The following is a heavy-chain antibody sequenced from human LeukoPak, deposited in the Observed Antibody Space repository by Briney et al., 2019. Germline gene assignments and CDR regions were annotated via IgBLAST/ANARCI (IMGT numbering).Heavy chain of an antibody. V-gene: IGHV4-30-4*01. Sequence: PSETLSLTCTVSGGSINSNDYNWRWIRQPPGKGLEWIGYIYYSGSAYYNPSLKSRLTISVDTSKNQFSLRLTSVTAADTAVYYCAREVVVLPAASLGWYFDLWGRGTLVTVSS. CDR2: IYYSGSA. CDR3: AREVVVLPAASLGWYFDL. J-gene: IGHJ2*01. D-gene: IGHD2-2*01. CDR1: GGSINSNDYN.